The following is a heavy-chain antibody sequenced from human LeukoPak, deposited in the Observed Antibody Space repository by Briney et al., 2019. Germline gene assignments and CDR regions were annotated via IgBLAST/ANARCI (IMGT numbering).Heavy chain of an antibody. CDR1: GGSISSSSYY. Sequence: PSETLSLTCTVSGGSISSSSYYWGWIRQPPGKGLEWIGSIYYSGSTSYNPSLKIRVTISLDTSKNQFFLKLSSVTAADTAVYYCARDKDGFLWGRGTLVTVSS. CDR3: ARDKDGFL. J-gene: IGHJ2*01. CDR2: IYYSGST. V-gene: IGHV4-39*07.